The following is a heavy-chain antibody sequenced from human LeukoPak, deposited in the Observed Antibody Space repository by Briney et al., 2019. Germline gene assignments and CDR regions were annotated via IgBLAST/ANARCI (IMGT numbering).Heavy chain of an antibody. CDR2: ISGSGGST. V-gene: IGHV3-23*01. D-gene: IGHD4-17*01. J-gene: IGHJ3*02. Sequence: GGSLRLSCAASGFTFSSYAMSWVRQAPGKGLEWVSAISGSGGSTYYADSVKGRFTFSRDNSKDTLYLQMNSLRAEDTAVYYCAKGDYGDYEYAFDIWGQGTMVTVSS. CDR1: GFTFSSYA. CDR3: AKGDYGDYEYAFDI.